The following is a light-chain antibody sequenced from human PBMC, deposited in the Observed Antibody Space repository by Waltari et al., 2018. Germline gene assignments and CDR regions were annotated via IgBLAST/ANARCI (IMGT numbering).Light chain of an antibody. CDR1: NIGTKN. CDR2: SDY. CDR3: QVWDSSTDVV. V-gene: IGLV3-9*01. J-gene: IGLJ2*01. Sequence: SSELSQPLPVSVALGQTASISLWGNNIGTKNVPWYQQKPGQAPVLVIHSDYNRPSGIPERFSGSNSGNTATLTISGAQAGDEADYFCQVWDSSTDVVFGGGTKLTVL.